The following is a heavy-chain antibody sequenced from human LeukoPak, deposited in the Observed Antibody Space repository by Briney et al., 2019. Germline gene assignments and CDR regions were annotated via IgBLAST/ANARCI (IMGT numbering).Heavy chain of an antibody. D-gene: IGHD3-10*01. J-gene: IGHJ6*02. CDR2: IYSGGST. V-gene: IGHV3-53*01. CDR3: ARDYYGSGPYGMDV. Sequence: PGGSLRLSCAASGFTVSSNYMSWVRQAPGKGVEWVSVIYSGGSTYYADSVKGRFTISRDNSKNTLYLQMNSLRAEDTAVYYCARDYYGSGPYGMDVWGQGTTVTVSS. CDR1: GFTVSSNY.